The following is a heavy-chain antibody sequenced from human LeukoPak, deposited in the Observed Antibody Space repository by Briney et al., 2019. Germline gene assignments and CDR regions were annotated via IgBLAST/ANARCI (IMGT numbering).Heavy chain of an antibody. CDR3: ARDLIYYGSGSYEDC. J-gene: IGHJ4*02. CDR1: GLTFSSYW. Sequence: PGGSLRLSCAASGLTFSSYWMSWVRQAPGKGLEWVANIKQDGSEKYYVDSVKGRFTISRDNAKNSLYLQMNSLRAEDAAVYYCARDLIYYGSGSYEDCWGQGTLVTVSS. CDR2: IKQDGSEK. D-gene: IGHD3-10*01. V-gene: IGHV3-7*01.